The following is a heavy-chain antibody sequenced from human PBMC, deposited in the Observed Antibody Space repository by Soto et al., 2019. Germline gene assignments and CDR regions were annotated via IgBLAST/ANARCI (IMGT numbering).Heavy chain of an antibody. CDR2: IYWDDDK. Sequence: QITLKESGPTLVKPTQTLTLTCTFSGFSLSTSGVGVGWIRQPPGEALEWLALIYWDDDKRYSPSLKSRLTXXKDTXXNXXXXXXXXXXXXXXXXXXXXXXXXXXXXPXRLFDYWGQGTQVTVSS. CDR3: XXXXXXXXXPXRLFDY. J-gene: IGHJ4*02. V-gene: IGHV2-5*02. CDR1: GFSLSTSGVG.